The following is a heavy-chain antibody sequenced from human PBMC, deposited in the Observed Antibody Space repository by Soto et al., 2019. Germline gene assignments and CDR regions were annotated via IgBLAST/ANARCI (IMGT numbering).Heavy chain of an antibody. D-gene: IGHD3-16*01. V-gene: IGHV4-39*01. J-gene: IGHJ6*02. CDR1: GGSISSSSHY. CDR2: IYYSGST. Sequence: SETLSLTCTVSGGSISSSSHYWGWIRQPPGKGLEWIGSIYYSGSTYYNPSLKSRVTISVDTSKNQFSLKLSSVTAADSAVYYCAGQYYDYGLQLYGMDVWGQGTTVTDSS. CDR3: AGQYYDYGLQLYGMDV.